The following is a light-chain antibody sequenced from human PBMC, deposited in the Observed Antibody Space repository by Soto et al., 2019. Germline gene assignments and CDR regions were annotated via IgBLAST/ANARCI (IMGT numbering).Light chain of an antibody. J-gene: IGLJ3*02. V-gene: IGLV1-40*01. CDR1: SSNIGAGYD. CDR2: VNS. CDR3: QSYDNSLSARV. Sequence: QSVLTQPPSVSGAPGQRVTISCTGSSSNIGAGYDVHWYQQLPGTAPKLLIYVNSNRPSGVPDRFSGSKSGTSASLAITGLQAEDEADYYCQSYDNSLSARVFGGGTKLTVL.